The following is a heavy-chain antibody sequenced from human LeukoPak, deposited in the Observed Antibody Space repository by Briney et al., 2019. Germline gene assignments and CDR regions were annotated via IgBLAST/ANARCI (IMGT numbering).Heavy chain of an antibody. CDR3: ARDFDDSGYD. CDR2: ISSSGSTI. J-gene: IGHJ4*02. V-gene: IGHV3-11*01. Sequence: GGSLRLSCAASGFTFSDYYMGWIRQAPGKGLEWGSYISSSGSTIYYADSVKGRFTIYRDNAKNSLYLQMDSLRAEDTAVYYCARDFDDSGYDRGQGTLVTVSS. CDR1: GFTFSDYY. D-gene: IGHD5-12*01.